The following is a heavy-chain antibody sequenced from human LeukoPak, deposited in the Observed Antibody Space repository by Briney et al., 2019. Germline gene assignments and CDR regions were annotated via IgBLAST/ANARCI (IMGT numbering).Heavy chain of an antibody. CDR2: ISSSGSTI. Sequence: PGGSLRLSCAASGFTFSNNEMSWVRQAPGKGLEWVSYISSSGSTIYYADSVKGRFTISRDNAKNSLYLQMNSLRAEDTAVYYCARCPVTYYDFWSGFAFDIWGQGTMVTVSS. J-gene: IGHJ3*02. D-gene: IGHD3-3*01. CDR1: GFTFSNNE. CDR3: ARCPVTYYDFWSGFAFDI. V-gene: IGHV3-48*03.